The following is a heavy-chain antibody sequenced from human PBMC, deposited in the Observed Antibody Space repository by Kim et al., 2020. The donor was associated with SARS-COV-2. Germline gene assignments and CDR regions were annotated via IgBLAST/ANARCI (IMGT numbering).Heavy chain of an antibody. CDR3: VSGYCSSTTCQMGQDFYYYGMDV. V-gene: IGHV4-39*01. D-gene: IGHD2-2*01. Sequence: SETLSLTCTVSGDSISSSFYNWGWVRQPPGKGLEWIGSIYYTGRTYHNPSLESRLTISVDTSKNQFSLKLTSVTAADTALYYCVSGYCSSTTCQMGQDFYYYGMDVWGQGTSVTVSS. CDR2: IYYTGRT. J-gene: IGHJ6*02. CDR1: GDSISSSFYN.